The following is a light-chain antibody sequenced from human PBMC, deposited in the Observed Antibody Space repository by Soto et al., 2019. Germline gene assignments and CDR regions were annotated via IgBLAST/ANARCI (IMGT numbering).Light chain of an antibody. CDR1: SSDVGGYNY. V-gene: IGLV2-14*03. Sequence: QSVLTQPASVSGSPGQSITISCTGTSSDVGGYNYVSWYQQHPGKAPKLMIYDVSNRPSGVSNRFSGSKSGNTDSLTISGLQAEDEAAYFCSSYKSSSTRVFGGGTKLTVL. J-gene: IGLJ3*02. CDR3: SSYKSSSTRV. CDR2: DVS.